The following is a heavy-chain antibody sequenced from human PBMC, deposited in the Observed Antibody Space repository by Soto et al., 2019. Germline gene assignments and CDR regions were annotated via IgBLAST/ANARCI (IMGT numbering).Heavy chain of an antibody. CDR3: ASQREGQWSVFDH. CDR2: IPKDGLDR. J-gene: IGHJ4*02. Sequence: PGGSLRLSGVVSGFTFSDFGMHGVRQSPGEGLAWMASIPKDGLDRYYSESVKGRFTISRDDSKNTVFLQMNSLKVEDTAAYYCASQREGQWSVFDHWGQRTLVTVYS. CDR1: GFTFSDFG. D-gene: IGHD6-19*01. V-gene: IGHV3-30*02.